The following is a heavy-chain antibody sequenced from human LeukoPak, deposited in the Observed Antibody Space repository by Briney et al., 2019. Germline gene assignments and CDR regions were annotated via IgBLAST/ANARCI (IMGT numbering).Heavy chain of an antibody. V-gene: IGHV3-30*18. CDR2: ILYDGTNR. CDR1: GFIFSNYG. Sequence: PGGSLRLSCTASGFIFSNYGMHWVRQAPGKGLEWVAVILYDGTNRNYADSVKGRFTISRDNSKNTLYLQMDSLRVEDTAVYYCAKQTYNTGYYDHWGQGTLVTVSS. D-gene: IGHD1-14*01. CDR3: AKQTYNTGYYDH. J-gene: IGHJ4*02.